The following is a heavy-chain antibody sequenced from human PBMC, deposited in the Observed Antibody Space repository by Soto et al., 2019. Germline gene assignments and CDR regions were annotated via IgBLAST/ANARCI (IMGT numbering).Heavy chain of an antibody. Sequence: GGSLRLSCAASGFTFSDHYMDWVRQAPGKGLEWVGRTRNKANSYTTEYAASVKGRFSISRDDSRNSLYLQMNSLKTEDTAVYYCTSSWGDYRYFDNWGQGTLVTVSS. J-gene: IGHJ4*02. CDR3: TSSWGDYRYFDN. V-gene: IGHV3-72*01. CDR1: GFTFSDHY. CDR2: TRNKANSYTT. D-gene: IGHD4-17*01.